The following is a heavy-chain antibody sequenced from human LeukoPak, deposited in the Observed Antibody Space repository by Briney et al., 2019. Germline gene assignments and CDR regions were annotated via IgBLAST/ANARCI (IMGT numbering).Heavy chain of an antibody. V-gene: IGHV1-46*01. CDR2: INPSGGST. J-gene: IGHJ4*02. CDR3: ARSPYTSGSLFYFDY. D-gene: IGHD5-18*01. CDR1: GYTFTYYY. Sequence: ASVKVSCKSSGYTFTYYYIHWLRQAPGQGLEWMGIINPSGGSTTYAQKFQGRVTLTRDTSTSTVYMELSSLSSDDMAVYYCARSPYTSGSLFYFDYWGQGTLVTVSS.